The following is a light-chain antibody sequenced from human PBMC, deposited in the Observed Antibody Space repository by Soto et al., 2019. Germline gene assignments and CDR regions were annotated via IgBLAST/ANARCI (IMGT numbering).Light chain of an antibody. CDR2: DAS. CDR1: QDIRNY. CDR3: QQYHTVPYT. Sequence: TKLTQSLSSLSASVGDRVTVTFRASQDIRNYLAWYQQKPGKAPKLLICDASTLYSGVPSRFSGSGSGTEFTLTISSLQPDDLATYFCQQYHTVPYTFGQG. J-gene: IGKJ2*01. V-gene: IGKV1-9*01.